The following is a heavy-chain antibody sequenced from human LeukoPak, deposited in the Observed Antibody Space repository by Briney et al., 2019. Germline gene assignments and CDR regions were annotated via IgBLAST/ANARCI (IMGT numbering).Heavy chain of an antibody. CDR2: ISGSGGST. V-gene: IGHV3-23*01. Sequence: GGSLRLSCAASGFTLSSYGMSWVRQAPGKGLEWVSAISGSGGSTYYADSVKGRFTISRDNSKNTLYLQMNSLRAEDTAVYYCQAGIAAAGTPSIHYWGQGTLVTVSS. J-gene: IGHJ4*02. CDR3: QAGIAAAGTPSIHY. CDR1: GFTLSSYG. D-gene: IGHD6-13*01.